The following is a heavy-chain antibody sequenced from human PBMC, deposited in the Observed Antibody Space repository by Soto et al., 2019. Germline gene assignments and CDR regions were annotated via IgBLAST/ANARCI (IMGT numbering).Heavy chain of an antibody. Sequence: GGSLRLSCAVSGFNFDRYWMNWVRQAPGKGLEWVANIKRDGSEKNYVDSVKGRFTISRDNSRNSLYLQLNSLRAEDTAMYYCAKDGQGPFDYWGQGTPVTVSS. CDR1: GFNFDRYW. J-gene: IGHJ4*02. CDR3: AKDGQGPFDY. CDR2: IKRDGSEK. V-gene: IGHV3-7*05.